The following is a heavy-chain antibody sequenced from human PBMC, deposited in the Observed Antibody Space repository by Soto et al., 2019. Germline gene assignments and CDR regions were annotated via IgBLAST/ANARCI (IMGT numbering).Heavy chain of an antibody. J-gene: IGHJ4*02. Sequence: IRQAPGKGLEWVSYISSSGSTIYYADSVKGRFTISRDNAKNSLYLQMNSLRAEDTAVYYCARDQVGGDYHFDYWGQGTLVTVSS. CDR3: ARDQVGGDYHFDY. D-gene: IGHD4-17*01. CDR2: ISSSGSTI. V-gene: IGHV3-11*01.